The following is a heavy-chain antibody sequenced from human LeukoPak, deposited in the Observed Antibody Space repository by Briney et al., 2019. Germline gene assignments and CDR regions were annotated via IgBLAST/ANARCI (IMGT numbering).Heavy chain of an antibody. CDR3: ARGPALTLITMVRGVIIMKGSWFDP. V-gene: IGHV4-30-4*01. CDR2: IYYSGST. CDR1: GGSISNGDSY. D-gene: IGHD3-10*01. Sequence: SQTLSLTCTVSGGSISNGDSYWSWIRQPPGKGLEWIGYIYYSGSTYYNPSLKSRVTISVDTSKNQFSLKLSSVTAADTAVYYCARGPALTLITMVRGVIIMKGSWFDPWGQGTLVTVSS. J-gene: IGHJ5*02.